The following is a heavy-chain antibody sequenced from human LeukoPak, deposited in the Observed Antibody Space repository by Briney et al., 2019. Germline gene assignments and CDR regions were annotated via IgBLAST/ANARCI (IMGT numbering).Heavy chain of an antibody. CDR3: ARHEKLGQFDY. CDR2: VYYSGSA. Sequence: SETLSLTCTVSGGSISTYYWSWIRQPPGKGLEWIGYVYYSGSANYNPSLKSRVTISVDTSKNQFSLKLSSVTAADTAVYYCARHEKLGQFDYWGQGTLVTVSS. D-gene: IGHD3-10*01. V-gene: IGHV4-59*08. J-gene: IGHJ4*02. CDR1: GGSISTYY.